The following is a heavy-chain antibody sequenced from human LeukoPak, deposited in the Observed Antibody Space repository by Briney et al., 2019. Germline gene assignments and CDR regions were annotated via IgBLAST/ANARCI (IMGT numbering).Heavy chain of an antibody. J-gene: IGHJ4*02. CDR1: GYTFTGYY. D-gene: IGHD3-22*01. CDR3: ARGEGGYYYDSSGLIDY. CDR2: INPNSGGT. V-gene: IGHV1-2*02. Sequence: ASVKVSCKASGYTFTGYYVHWVRQAPGQGLEWMGWINPNSGGTDYAQKFQGRVTMTRDTSISTAYMELSRLRSDDTAVYYCARGEGGYYYDSSGLIDYWGQGTLVTVSS.